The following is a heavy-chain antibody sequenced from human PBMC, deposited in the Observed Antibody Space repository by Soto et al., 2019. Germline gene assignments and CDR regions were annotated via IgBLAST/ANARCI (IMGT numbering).Heavy chain of an antibody. Sequence: GESLKISCQTSGYYFSIYWIVWVRQRPGEGLEWVGIIDPSDSETKYNPSFQGQVTISVDRSINTAYLQWSSLKASDSAIYYCARRTTSGWYIGDFDFWGQGTPVTVSS. D-gene: IGHD6-19*01. V-gene: IGHV5-51*01. CDR1: GYYFSIYW. CDR3: ARRTTSGWYIGDFDF. J-gene: IGHJ4*02. CDR2: IDPSDSET.